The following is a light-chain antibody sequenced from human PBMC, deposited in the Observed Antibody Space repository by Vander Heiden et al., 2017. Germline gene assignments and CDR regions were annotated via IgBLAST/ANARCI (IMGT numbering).Light chain of an antibody. V-gene: IGLV1-44*01. CDR1: SSNIGSNT. CDR3: AAWEDSLNGSWV. J-gene: IGLJ3*02. CDR2: SNN. Sequence: QSVLTQPPSASGTPGQRVTIPCSGSSSNIGSNTVNWYQQLPGTAPKLLIYSNNQRPSGVPDRFSGSKSGTSASLAISGLQSEDEADYYCAAWEDSLNGSWVFGGGTKLTVL.